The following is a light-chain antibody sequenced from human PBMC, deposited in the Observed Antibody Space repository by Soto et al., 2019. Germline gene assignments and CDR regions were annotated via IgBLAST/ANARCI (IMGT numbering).Light chain of an antibody. CDR2: GAS. CDR3: QQYGTSPPT. CDR1: QSVSSTY. J-gene: IGKJ1*01. V-gene: IGKV3-20*01. Sequence: LVLTQSPGTLSLSPLEIATLSCMASQSVSSTYLAWYQQKPGQAPRLLIFGASSRATGIPDRFSGSGSGTDFTLTISRLEPEDFAEYYCQQYGTSPPTFGQGTKVDI.